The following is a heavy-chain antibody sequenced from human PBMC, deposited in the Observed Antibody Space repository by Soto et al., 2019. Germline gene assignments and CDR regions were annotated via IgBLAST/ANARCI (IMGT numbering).Heavy chain of an antibody. V-gene: IGHV4-59*02. CDR3: ARDGDYSSSWYDY. CDR1: GGSVRSYF. D-gene: IGHD6-13*01. J-gene: IGHJ4*02. Sequence: ETLALTGNVSGGSVRSYFCRWIRRPLGRGLEWIGYIYYSGSTNYNPSLKSRVTISVDTSKNQFSLKLSSVTAADTAVYYCARDGDYSSSWYDYWGQGTLVTVSS. CDR2: IYYSGST.